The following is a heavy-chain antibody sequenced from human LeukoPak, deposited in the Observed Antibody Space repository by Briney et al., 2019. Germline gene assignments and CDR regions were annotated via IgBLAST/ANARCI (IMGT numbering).Heavy chain of an antibody. V-gene: IGHV4-59*01. CDR2: IYYSGST. J-gene: IGHJ4*02. CDR3: ARNDDFWSGYYDY. Sequence: SGTLSLTCTVSGGSISSYYWSWIRQPPGKGLEWIGYIYYSGSTNYNPSLKSRVTISVDTSKNQFSLKLSSVTAADTAVYYCARNDDFWSGYYDYWGQGTLVTVSS. CDR1: GGSISSYY. D-gene: IGHD3-3*01.